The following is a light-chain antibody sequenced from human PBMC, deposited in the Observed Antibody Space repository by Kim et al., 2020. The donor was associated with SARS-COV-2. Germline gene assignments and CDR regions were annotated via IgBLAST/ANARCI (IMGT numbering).Light chain of an antibody. Sequence: QSALTQPRSVSGSPGQSVTISCTGTSTDIGGYNFVSWYRQDPGKAPQPIISDVSLRPSGVPDRFSGSRSGNTASLTVSGLQPEDEADYYCCSYAGTYTLIFGGGTQLTVL. CDR3: CSYAGTYTLI. CDR1: STDIGGYNF. V-gene: IGLV2-11*01. J-gene: IGLJ2*01. CDR2: DVS.